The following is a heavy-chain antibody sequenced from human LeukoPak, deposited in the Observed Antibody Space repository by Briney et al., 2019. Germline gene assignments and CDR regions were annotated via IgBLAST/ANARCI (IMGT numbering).Heavy chain of an antibody. D-gene: IGHD2-2*02. CDR1: GYSISSGYY. V-gene: IGHV4-38-2*01. J-gene: IGHJ4*02. Sequence: SETLSLTCAVSGYSISSGYYWGWIRQPPGKGLEWIGSIYHSGSTYYNPSLKSRVTISVDTSTNQFSLKLSSVTAADTAVYYCARLDIVVVPAAIEYWGQGTLVTVSS. CDR2: IYHSGST. CDR3: ARLDIVVVPAAIEY.